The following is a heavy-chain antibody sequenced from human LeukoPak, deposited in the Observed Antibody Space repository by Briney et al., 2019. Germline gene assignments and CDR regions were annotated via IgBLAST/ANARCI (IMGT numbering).Heavy chain of an antibody. CDR3: TTALRWELPGGVY. V-gene: IGHV3-23*01. CDR1: GFTFSSYA. CDR2: ISHSGGTT. D-gene: IGHD1-26*01. Sequence: GGSLRLSCAASGFTFSSYAMSWVRQAPGKGPEWVSAISHSGGTTYYADSVKGRFTITRDNSKNTLYLQMNSLRAEDTAVYYCTTALRWELPGGVYWGQGTLVTVSS. J-gene: IGHJ4*02.